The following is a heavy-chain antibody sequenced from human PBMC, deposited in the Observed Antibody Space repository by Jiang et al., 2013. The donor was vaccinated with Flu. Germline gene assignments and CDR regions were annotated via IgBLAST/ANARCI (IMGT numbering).Heavy chain of an antibody. CDR2: IIPILGIA. CDR3: ARAGGKDFWSGYYSPPLDAFDI. D-gene: IGHD3-3*01. J-gene: IGHJ3*02. V-gene: IGHV1-69*04. CDR1: GGTFSSYA. Sequence: GAEVKKPGSSVKVSCKASGGTFSSYAISWVRQAPGQGLEWMGRIIPILGIANYAQKFQGRVTITADKSTSTAYMELRSLRSDDTAVYYCARAGGKDFWSGYYSPPLDAFDIWGQGTMVTVSS.